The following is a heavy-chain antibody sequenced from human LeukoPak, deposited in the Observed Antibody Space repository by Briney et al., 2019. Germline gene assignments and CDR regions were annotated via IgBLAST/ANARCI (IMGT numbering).Heavy chain of an antibody. Sequence: SETLSLTCTVSGGSMGGYSWSWLRQPAGKGLEWIGRIYTSGSTNYNPSLKSRVTMSVDTSKNQFSLKLSSVAAADTAVYYCARLSGSYFDYWGQGTLVTVSS. V-gene: IGHV4-4*07. CDR2: IYTSGST. CDR3: ARLSGSYFDY. CDR1: GGSMGGYS. J-gene: IGHJ4*02. D-gene: IGHD1-26*01.